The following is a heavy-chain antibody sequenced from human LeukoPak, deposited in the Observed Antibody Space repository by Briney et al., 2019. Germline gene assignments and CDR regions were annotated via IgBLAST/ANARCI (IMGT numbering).Heavy chain of an antibody. CDR3: ARHPVRAMLLPPGPDY. J-gene: IGHJ4*02. D-gene: IGHD2-15*01. V-gene: IGHV4-39*01. CDR2: IYYSGST. Sequence: NPSGTLSLTCTVSGGSISSSSYYWGWIRQPPGKGLEGIGSIYYSGSTYYNPSLKSRVTISVDTSKNQFSLKLSSVTAADTAVYYCARHPVRAMLLPPGPDYWGQGTLVTVSS. CDR1: GGSISSSSYY.